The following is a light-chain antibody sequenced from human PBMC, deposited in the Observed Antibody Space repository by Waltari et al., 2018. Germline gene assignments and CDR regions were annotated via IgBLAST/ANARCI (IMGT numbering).Light chain of an antibody. CDR1: SSNIGAGHD. J-gene: IGLJ3*02. CDR3: QSFDSNVRGGVV. V-gene: IGLV1-40*01. CDR2: GNN. Sequence: QSILTQPTSVSGAPGQRVTISCTGSSSNIGAGHDVHWYQAFPGTAPKLLLYGNNHRPSGVPDRFSGSKSGSSASLAINGLQAEDEADYYCQSFDSNVRGGVVFGGGTKVTVL.